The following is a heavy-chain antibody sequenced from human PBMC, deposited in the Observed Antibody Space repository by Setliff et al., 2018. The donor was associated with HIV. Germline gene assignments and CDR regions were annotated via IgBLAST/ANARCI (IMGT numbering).Heavy chain of an antibody. D-gene: IGHD3-16*02. CDR3: ARAEYYEYVWGSYPDSWSDP. Sequence: ASVKVSCKAFGYAFSSYGINWLRQAPGQGLEWMGWIHPYTGDTDQGQKVQGRLTMTTDTSTNTAYMELTSLRSDDTAVYFCARAEYYEYVWGSYPDSWSDPWGQGTLVTVSS. CDR1: GYAFSSYG. J-gene: IGHJ5*02. V-gene: IGHV1-18*01. CDR2: IHPYTGDT.